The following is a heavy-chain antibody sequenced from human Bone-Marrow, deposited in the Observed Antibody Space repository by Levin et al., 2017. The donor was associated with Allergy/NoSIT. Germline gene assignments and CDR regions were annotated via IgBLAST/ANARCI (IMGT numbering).Heavy chain of an antibody. Sequence: GESLKISCAASGFSFRTYSMNWVRQAPGKGLEWVSSISGDSIYIYYAESVKGRFTISRDNAKNSLYLQMNSLRAEDTAVYYCAREIGSSSSSLADYWGQGTLVTVSS. D-gene: IGHD6-6*01. J-gene: IGHJ4*02. CDR1: GFSFRTYS. CDR3: AREIGSSSSSLADY. V-gene: IGHV3-21*01. CDR2: ISGDSIYI.